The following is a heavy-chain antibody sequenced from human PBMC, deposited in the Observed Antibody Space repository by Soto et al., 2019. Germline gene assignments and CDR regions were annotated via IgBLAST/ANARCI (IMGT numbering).Heavy chain of an antibody. CDR2: IWYDGSNK. J-gene: IGHJ4*02. V-gene: IGHV3-33*01. D-gene: IGHD5-18*01. CDR1: GFTFSSYG. CDR3: ARDVGYRTNF. Sequence: GGSLRLSCAASGFTFSSYGMHWVRQAPGKGLEWVAVIWYDGSNKYYADSVKGRFTISRDNAKNSLYLQMNSLRAEDTAVYYCARDVGYRTNFWGQGTLVTVSS.